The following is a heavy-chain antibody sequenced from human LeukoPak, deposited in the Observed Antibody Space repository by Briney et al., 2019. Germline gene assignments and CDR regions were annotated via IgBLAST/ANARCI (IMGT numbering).Heavy chain of an antibody. CDR3: AKGVIGWGYYFDY. J-gene: IGHJ4*02. CDR2: ISYDGGNK. Sequence: GGSLRLSCAASGFTFSSYGMHWVRQAPGKGVEWVAVISYDGGNKYYADSVKGRFTTSRDNSKNTLYLQMNSLRAKDTAVYYCAKGVIGWGYYFDYWGQGTLVTVSS. V-gene: IGHV3-30*18. D-gene: IGHD2/OR15-2a*01. CDR1: GFTFSSYG.